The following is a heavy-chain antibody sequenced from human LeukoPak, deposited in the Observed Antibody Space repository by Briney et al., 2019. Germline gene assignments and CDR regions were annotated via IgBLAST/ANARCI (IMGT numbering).Heavy chain of an antibody. J-gene: IGHJ4*02. Sequence: GRSLRLSCAASGFTFSSYGMHWVRRAPGKGLEWVAVISYDGSNKYYADSVKGRFTISRDNSKNTLYLQMNSLRAEDTAVYYCAKDHAMVRGVHPFDYWGQGTLVTVSS. CDR2: ISYDGSNK. CDR1: GFTFSSYG. D-gene: IGHD3-10*01. CDR3: AKDHAMVRGVHPFDY. V-gene: IGHV3-30*18.